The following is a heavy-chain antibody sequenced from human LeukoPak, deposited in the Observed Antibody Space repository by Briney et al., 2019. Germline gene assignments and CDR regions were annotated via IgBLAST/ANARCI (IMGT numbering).Heavy chain of an antibody. V-gene: IGHV1-69*06. D-gene: IGHD3-22*01. CDR2: IIPIFGTA. CDR3: AREGSTYYYDSSGYPLAYFDY. J-gene: IGHJ4*02. CDR1: GYTFTSYY. Sequence: SVKVSCKASGYTFTSYYMHWVRQAPGQGLEWMGGIIPIFGTANYAQKFQGRVTITADKSTSTAYMELSSLRSEDTAVYYCAREGSTYYYDSSGYPLAYFDYWGQGTLVTVSS.